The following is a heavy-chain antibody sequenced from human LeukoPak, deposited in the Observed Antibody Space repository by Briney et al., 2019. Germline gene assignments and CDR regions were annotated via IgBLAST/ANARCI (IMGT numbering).Heavy chain of an antibody. CDR1: GGSISSSSYY. J-gene: IGHJ5*02. CDR3: ARRWLGYWFDP. D-gene: IGHD3-10*01. Sequence: SETLSLTCTVPGGSISSSSYYWGWIRQPPGKGLEWIGSIYYSGSTYYNPSLKSRVTKSVDTSKNQFSLKLSSVTAADTAVYYCARRWLGYWFDPWGQGTLVTVSS. CDR2: IYYSGST. V-gene: IGHV4-39*01.